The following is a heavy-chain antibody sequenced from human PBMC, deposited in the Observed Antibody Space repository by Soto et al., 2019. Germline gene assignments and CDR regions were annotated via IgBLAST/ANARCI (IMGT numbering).Heavy chain of an antibody. D-gene: IGHD2-2*01. V-gene: IGHV5-51*01. CDR1: GYSFTSYW. CDR2: IYPGDSDT. CDR3: ARRGGYCSSTSCPNWFDP. J-gene: IGHJ5*02. Sequence: GESLKISCKGSGYSFTSYWIGWVRQMPGKGLEWMGIIYPGDSDTRYSPSFQGQVTISADKSISTAYLQWSSLKASDTAMYYCARRGGYCSSTSCPNWFDPWGQGTLVTVSS.